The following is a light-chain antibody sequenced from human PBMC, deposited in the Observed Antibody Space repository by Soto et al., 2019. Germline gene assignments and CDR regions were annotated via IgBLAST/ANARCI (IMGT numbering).Light chain of an antibody. CDR3: QQTYSTPIT. CDR1: QTISNS. CDR2: ASS. J-gene: IGKJ5*01. Sequence: DIQMTQSPSSLSASVGDRVTITCRASQTISNSLNWYQQRPGKAPNLLIYASSSLQSGAPPRFSGSGSGTDFTLTINSLQPEDFATYYCQQTYSTPITFGQGTRLEIK. V-gene: IGKV1-39*01.